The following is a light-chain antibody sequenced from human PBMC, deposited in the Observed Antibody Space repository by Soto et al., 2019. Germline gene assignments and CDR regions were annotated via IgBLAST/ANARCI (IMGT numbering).Light chain of an antibody. CDR1: QSVSNN. J-gene: IGKJ4*01. Sequence: EIVMSQSPATLSVSPGERATLSCMASQSVSNNLAWYQQKPGQAPRLLIYAASTRATGIPARFSGSGSATEFTLTISSLQSEDFAVYYCQQYNNWPPLTFGGGTKVEIK. CDR2: AAS. V-gene: IGKV3-15*01. CDR3: QQYNNWPPLT.